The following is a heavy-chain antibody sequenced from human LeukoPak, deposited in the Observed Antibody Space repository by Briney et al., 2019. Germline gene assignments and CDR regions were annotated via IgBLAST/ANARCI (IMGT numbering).Heavy chain of an antibody. CDR3: ARGGSVAFGVVY. CDR2: IYYSGST. V-gene: IGHV4-59*01. J-gene: IGHJ4*02. Sequence: SETLSLTCSVSGGSISSYYWSWIRQPPGKGLEWIGYIYYSGSTNYNPSLKSRVTISVDTSKNQFSLKLSSVTAADTAVYYCARGGSVAFGVVYWGQGTLVTVSS. D-gene: IGHD3-3*01. CDR1: GGSISSYY.